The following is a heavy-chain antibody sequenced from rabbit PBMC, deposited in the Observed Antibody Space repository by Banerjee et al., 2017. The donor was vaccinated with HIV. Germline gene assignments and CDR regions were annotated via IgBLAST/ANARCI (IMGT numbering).Heavy chain of an antibody. CDR2: IGGGGSDTS. V-gene: IGHV1S45*01. Sequence: QEQLVESGGGLVKPEGSLTLTCTASGFSFSNGYDMCWVRQAPGKGLEWIACIGGGGSDTSWYACGEKGRFTINKTSSTAVTQKTTSLAADDAAYYFCARDLSGVSGWYFNLWGQGTLVTVS. D-gene: IGHD4-1*01. CDR3: ARDLSGVSGWYFNL. CDR1: GFSFSNGYD. J-gene: IGHJ4*01.